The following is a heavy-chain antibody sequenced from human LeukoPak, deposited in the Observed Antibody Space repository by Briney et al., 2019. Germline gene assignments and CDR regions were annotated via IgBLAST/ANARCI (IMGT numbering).Heavy chain of an antibody. CDR1: RFTYSSYS. CDR2: ITGSSSYI. CDR3: ARDRVNTGFYYGMDV. Sequence: SLRLFCEASRFTYSSYSMNWVRQAPEKGLEWVSSITGSSSYIYYADSVKGRFTISRDNAKNSLYLQMNSLRAEDTAVYYCARDRVNTGFYYGMDVWGQGTTVTVSS. V-gene: IGHV3-21*01. J-gene: IGHJ6*02. D-gene: IGHD1/OR15-1a*01.